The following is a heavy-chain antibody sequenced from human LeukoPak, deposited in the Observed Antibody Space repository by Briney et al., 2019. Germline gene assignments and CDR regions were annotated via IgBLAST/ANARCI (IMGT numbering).Heavy chain of an antibody. V-gene: IGHV1-69*05. J-gene: IGHJ6*03. CDR3: ASTGGDQLLYYYYYMDV. CDR1: GGTFSSYA. D-gene: IGHD2-2*02. CDR2: IIPIFGTA. Sequence: SVKVSCKASGGTFSSYAISWVRQAPGQGLEWMGGIIPIFGTANYAQKFQGRVTITTDESTSTAYMELSSLRSEDTAVYYCASTGGDQLLYYYYYMDVWGKGTTVTVSS.